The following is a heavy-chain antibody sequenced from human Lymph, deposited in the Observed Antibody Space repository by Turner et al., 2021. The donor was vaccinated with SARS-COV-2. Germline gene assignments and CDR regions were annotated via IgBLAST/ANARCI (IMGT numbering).Heavy chain of an antibody. V-gene: IGHV3-23*01. CDR2: ISGSGGST. CDR1: GFTFSSYA. Sequence: EVQLLESGGGLVQPGGSLSLSCAASGFTFSSYAMSWVRQAPGKGLEWVAAISGSGGSTYYADSVKGRFTISRDNSKNTLYLQMNSLRAEETAVYYCAKEGDTAMVNFDYWGQGTLVTVSS. D-gene: IGHD5-18*01. J-gene: IGHJ4*02. CDR3: AKEGDTAMVNFDY.